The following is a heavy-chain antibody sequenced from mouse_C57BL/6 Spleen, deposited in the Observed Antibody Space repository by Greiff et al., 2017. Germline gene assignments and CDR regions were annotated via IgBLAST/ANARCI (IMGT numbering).Heavy chain of an antibody. CDR3: ARSLLITTDWYFDG. D-gene: IGHD1-1*01. V-gene: IGHV1-69*01. J-gene: IGHJ1*03. CDR2: IDPSDSYT. Sequence: QVQLQQPGAELVMPGASVKLSCKASGYTFTSYWMHWVKQRPGQGLEWIGEIDPSDSYTNYNQKFKGKSTLTVDKSSSTAYMQLSSLTSEDSAVYYCARSLLITTDWYFDGWGTGTTVTVSS. CDR1: GYTFTSYW.